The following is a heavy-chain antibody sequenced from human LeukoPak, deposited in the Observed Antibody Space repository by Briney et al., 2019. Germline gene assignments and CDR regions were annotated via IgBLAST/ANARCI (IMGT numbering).Heavy chain of an antibody. Sequence: GGSLRLSCAASGFTVSSNHMSWVRQAPGKGLEWVSVIYSGGSPYYADSVEGRFTISREYSNNTLYLQMSSLRAEDTAIYYCAKETALVGGHAAIFDHWGQGTLVTVSS. J-gene: IGHJ4*02. CDR2: IYSGGSP. CDR1: GFTVSSNH. CDR3: AKETALVGGHAAIFDH. D-gene: IGHD3-3*01. V-gene: IGHV3-53*01.